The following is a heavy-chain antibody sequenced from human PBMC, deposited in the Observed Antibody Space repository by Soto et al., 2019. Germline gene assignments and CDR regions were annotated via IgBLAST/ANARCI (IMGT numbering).Heavy chain of an antibody. CDR2: IWYDGINK. CDR3: AREPVTMIVVAPGY. CDR1: GFTFSTYG. V-gene: IGHV3-33*01. D-gene: IGHD3-22*01. J-gene: IGHJ4*02. Sequence: PGGSLRLSCAASGFTFSTYGMHWVRQAPGKGLEWVAVIWYDGINKYYADSVKGRFTISRDNSKNTLYLQMNSLRAEDTAVYYCAREPVTMIVVAPGYWGQGTLVTVSS.